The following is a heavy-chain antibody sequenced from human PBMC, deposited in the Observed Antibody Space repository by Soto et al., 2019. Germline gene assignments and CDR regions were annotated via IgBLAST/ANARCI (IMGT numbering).Heavy chain of an antibody. D-gene: IGHD3-16*01. Sequence: QVQLVQSGAEMRKPGSSLRVSCKASGGTFSDYAFSWVRQAPGQGFEWMGGIVPRFDSPNYAQKFGGRVTITADTSSSTVYMALSSLRFDDTAVYFCARDRIQLRLGKYSFNGMDVWGQGTTIIVSS. J-gene: IGHJ6*02. CDR2: IVPRFDSP. CDR3: ARDRIQLRLGKYSFNGMDV. V-gene: IGHV1-69*06. CDR1: GGTFSDYA.